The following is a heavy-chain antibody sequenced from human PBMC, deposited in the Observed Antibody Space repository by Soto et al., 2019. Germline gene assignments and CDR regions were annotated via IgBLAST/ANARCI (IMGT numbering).Heavy chain of an antibody. CDR1: GFTFSSYG. J-gene: IGHJ6*02. D-gene: IGHD5-18*01. Sequence: PGGSLRLSCAASGFTFSSYGMHWVRQAPGKGLEWVAVIWYDGSNKYYADSVKGRFTISRDNSKNTLYLQMYSLRAEDTAVYYCARSGYSPKRAYYYYCGMDVWGQGTTVTVSS. CDR3: ARSGYSPKRAYYYYCGMDV. CDR2: IWYDGSNK. V-gene: IGHV3-33*01.